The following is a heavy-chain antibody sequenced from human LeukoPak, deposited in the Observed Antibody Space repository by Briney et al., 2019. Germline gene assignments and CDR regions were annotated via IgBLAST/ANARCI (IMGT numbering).Heavy chain of an antibody. Sequence: SETLSLTCAVYGGSFSGYYWSWIRQPPGKGLEWIGEINHSGSTNYNPSLKSRVTISVDTSKNQFSLKLSSVTAADTAVYYCARGGGVTLRNFDYWGKGPLVTVSS. J-gene: IGHJ4*02. CDR1: GGSFSGYY. V-gene: IGHV4-34*01. D-gene: IGHD2-21*02. CDR3: ARGGGVTLRNFDY. CDR2: INHSGST.